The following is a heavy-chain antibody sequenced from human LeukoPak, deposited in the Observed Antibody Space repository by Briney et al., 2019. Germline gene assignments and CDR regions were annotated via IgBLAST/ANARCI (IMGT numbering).Heavy chain of an antibody. CDR3: ARDGRATINYYDSSGLGIDY. V-gene: IGHV3-30*04. CDR1: GFTFSSYA. CDR2: ISYDGSNK. J-gene: IGHJ4*02. D-gene: IGHD3-22*01. Sequence: QAGGSLRLSCAASGFTFSSYAMHWVRQAPGKGLEWVAVISYDGSNKYYADSVNGRFTISRDNSKNTLYLQMNSLRAEDTAVYYCARDGRATINYYDSSGLGIDYWGQGTLVTVSS.